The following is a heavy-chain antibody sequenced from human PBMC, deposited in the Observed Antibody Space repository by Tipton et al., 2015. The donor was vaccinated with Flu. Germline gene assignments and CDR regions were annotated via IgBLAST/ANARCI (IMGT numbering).Heavy chain of an antibody. D-gene: IGHD1-26*01. Sequence: QSGAEVKKPGSSVKVSCKASGGTFSSYAISWVRQAPGQGLEWMGRIIPIFGAANYAQKFQGRVTITADESTSTAYMELSSLRSEDTAVYYCASPPGRGSYYVRLYYWGQGTLVTVSS. J-gene: IGHJ4*02. CDR2: IIPIFGAA. CDR3: ASPPGRGSYYVRLYY. V-gene: IGHV1-69*15. CDR1: GGTFSSYA.